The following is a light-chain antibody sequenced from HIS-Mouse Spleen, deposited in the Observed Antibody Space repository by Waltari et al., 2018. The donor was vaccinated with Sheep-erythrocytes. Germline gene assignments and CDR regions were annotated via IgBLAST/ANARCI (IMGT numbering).Light chain of an antibody. CDR1: SRYVGCYNY. CDR2: DVS. CDR3: CSYAGSYNHV. V-gene: IGLV2-11*01. Sequence: QSALTQPRSVSWSPGQSVTISCTGTSRYVGCYNYFSWYQQHPGKAPKLMIYDVSKRPSGVPDRFSGSKSGNTASLTISGLQAEDEADYYCCSYAGSYNHVFGTGTKVTVL. J-gene: IGLJ1*01.